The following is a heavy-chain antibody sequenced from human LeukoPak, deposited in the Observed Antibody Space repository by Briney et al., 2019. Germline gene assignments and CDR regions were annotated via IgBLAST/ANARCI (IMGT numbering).Heavy chain of an antibody. D-gene: IGHD3-16*01. CDR3: ARDDPISGGDDYYGMDV. Sequence: GASVKVSCKASGYTFTGYYMHWVRQAPGQGLEWMGWINPNSGGTNYAQKFQGRVTMTRDTSIGTAYMELSRLRSDDTAVYYCARDDPISGGDDYYGMDVWGQGTTVTVSS. CDR1: GYTFTGYY. V-gene: IGHV1-2*02. J-gene: IGHJ6*02. CDR2: INPNSGGT.